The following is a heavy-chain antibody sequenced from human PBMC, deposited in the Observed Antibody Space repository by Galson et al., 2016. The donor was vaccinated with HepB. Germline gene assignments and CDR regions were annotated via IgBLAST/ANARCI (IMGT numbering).Heavy chain of an antibody. V-gene: IGHV3-7*05. CDR1: GFTFSSYW. CDR3: ALGQGFLADS. Sequence: SLRLSCAASGFTFSSYWMNWVRQAPGKGLGWVAIIKQDGSAKYYVDSLKGRFTISRDNAKNSLYLQMSSLRPEDTAVYYCALGQGFLADSWGQGTLVTVSS. CDR2: IKQDGSAK. J-gene: IGHJ4*02.